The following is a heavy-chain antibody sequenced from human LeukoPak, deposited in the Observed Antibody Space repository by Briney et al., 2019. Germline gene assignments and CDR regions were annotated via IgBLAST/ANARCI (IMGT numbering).Heavy chain of an antibody. CDR2: IYPGDSDT. CDR1: GYSFTSYW. D-gene: IGHD2-21*02. V-gene: IGHV5-51*01. J-gene: IGHJ4*02. CDR3: ARLGSVTEVSYYFDY. Sequence: GESLKTSCKGSGYSFTSYWIGWVRQMPGKGLEWMGIIYPGDSDTRYSPSFQGQVTISADKSISTAYLQWSSLKASDTAMYYCARLGSVTEVSYYFDYWGQGTLVTVSS.